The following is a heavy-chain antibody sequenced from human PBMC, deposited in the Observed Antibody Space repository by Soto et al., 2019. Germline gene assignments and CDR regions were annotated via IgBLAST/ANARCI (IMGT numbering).Heavy chain of an antibody. V-gene: IGHV4-39*01. J-gene: IGHJ5*02. CDR1: CGSIISSSYY. CDR2: IYYSGST. Sequence: SETLSLTCTFSCGSIISSSYYWGWIRQPPGKGLEWIGSIYYSGSTYYNPSLKSRVTISVDTSKNQFSLKLSSVTAADTAVYYCARQQQLVRRRWFDPWGQGTLVTVSS. D-gene: IGHD6-6*01. CDR3: ARQQQLVRRRWFDP.